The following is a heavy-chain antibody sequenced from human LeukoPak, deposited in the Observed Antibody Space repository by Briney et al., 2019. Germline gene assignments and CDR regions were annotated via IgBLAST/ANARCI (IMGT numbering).Heavy chain of an antibody. CDR3: AKAGASSGYRYNWFDP. D-gene: IGHD3-22*01. J-gene: IGHJ5*02. CDR1: GFTFSSYG. V-gene: IGHV3-33*06. Sequence: GRSLRLSCAASGFTFSSYGMHWVRQAPGKGLEWVAVIWYDGSNKYYADSVKGRFTISRDNSKNTLYLQMNSLRAEDTAVYYCAKAGASSGYRYNWFDPWGQGTLVTVSP. CDR2: IWYDGSNK.